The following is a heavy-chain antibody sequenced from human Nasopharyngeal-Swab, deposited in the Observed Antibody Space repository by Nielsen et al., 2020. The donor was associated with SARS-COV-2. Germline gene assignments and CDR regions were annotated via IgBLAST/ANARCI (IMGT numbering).Heavy chain of an antibody. CDR2: TEIGGIT. D-gene: IGHD2-21*02. CDR1: GFIVSSTY. J-gene: IGHJ3*02. CDR3: ARGGFVVVTASYAFDI. Sequence: GESLKISCAVSGFIVSSTYMSWVRQAPGKGLEWVSVTEIGGITHYADSVKGRFTISRDSSTNTLYLQMNSLRVEDTAVYYCARGGFVVVTASYAFDIWGQGTMVTVSS. V-gene: IGHV3-53*01.